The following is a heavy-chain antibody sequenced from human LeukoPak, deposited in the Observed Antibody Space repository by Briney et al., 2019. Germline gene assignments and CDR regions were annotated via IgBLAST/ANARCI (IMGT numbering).Heavy chain of an antibody. J-gene: IGHJ6*02. V-gene: IGHV3-23*01. CDR3: AKDKGWGYSSYDYYGMDV. CDR1: GFTFSSYA. CDR2: ISGSGGST. D-gene: IGHD1-26*01. Sequence: GGSLRLSCAASGFTFSSYAMSWVRRAPGKGLEWVSGISGSGGSTYYADPVKGRFTISRDISKNTLYVQMNSLRAEDAAVYYCAKDKGWGYSSYDYYGMDVWGQGTTVTVSS.